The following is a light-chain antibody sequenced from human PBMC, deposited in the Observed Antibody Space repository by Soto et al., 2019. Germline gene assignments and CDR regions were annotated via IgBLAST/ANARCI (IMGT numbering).Light chain of an antibody. Sequence: QSALTQPASVSGSPGQSITISCTGTSSDVGGYHYVSWYQQHPGKAPKLMIYEVVNRPSGVSNRFSGSKSGNTASLTISGLQAEDEADYYCSSYTSTSTYVFGPGTKLTVL. CDR2: EVV. V-gene: IGLV2-14*01. CDR3: SSYTSTSTYV. J-gene: IGLJ1*01. CDR1: SSDVGGYHY.